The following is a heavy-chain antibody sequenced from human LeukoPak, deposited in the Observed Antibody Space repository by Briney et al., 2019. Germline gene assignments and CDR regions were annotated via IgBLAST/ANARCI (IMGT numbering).Heavy chain of an antibody. D-gene: IGHD5-12*01. CDR3: ARHVVATIGYYYYYYMDV. CDR2: IYPGDSDT. J-gene: IGHJ6*03. Sequence: GESLQISCKGSGYSFTSYWIGWVRPMPGKGLEWMGIIYPGDSDTRYSPSFQGQVTISADKSISTAYLQWSSLKASDTAMYYCARHVVATIGYYYYYYMDVWGKGTTVTVSS. V-gene: IGHV5-51*01. CDR1: GYSFTSYW.